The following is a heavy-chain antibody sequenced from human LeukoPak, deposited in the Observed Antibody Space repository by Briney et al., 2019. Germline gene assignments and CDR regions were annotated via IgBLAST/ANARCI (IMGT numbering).Heavy chain of an antibody. V-gene: IGHV3-48*03. Sequence: GGSLRLSCAASGFTFTAYLIHWVRQAPGKGLEWVSYISSSGSTIYYADSVKGRFTISRDNAKNSLYLQMNSLRAEDTAVYYCARVWFGELYFDYWGQGTLVTVSS. CDR3: ARVWFGELYFDY. J-gene: IGHJ4*02. CDR1: GFTFTAYL. D-gene: IGHD3-10*01. CDR2: ISSSGSTI.